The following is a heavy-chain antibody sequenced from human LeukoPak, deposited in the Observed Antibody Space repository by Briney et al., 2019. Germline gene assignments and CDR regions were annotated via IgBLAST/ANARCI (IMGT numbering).Heavy chain of an antibody. D-gene: IGHD4-11*01. CDR2: IKQDGSEK. J-gene: IGHJ4*02. CDR1: GFTFSSYW. CDR3: ARGTVIFDN. Sequence: GGSLRLSCAASGFTFSSYWMTWVRQAPGKGLEWVANIKQDGSEKYYVDSVKGRFSISRDNANNSLILQMNSLRAEDTAVYYCARGTVIFDNWSQGTLVTVSS. V-gene: IGHV3-7*01.